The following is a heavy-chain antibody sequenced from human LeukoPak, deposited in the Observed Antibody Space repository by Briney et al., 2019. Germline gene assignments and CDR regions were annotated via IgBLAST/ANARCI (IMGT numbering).Heavy chain of an antibody. CDR1: GFTFSSYW. CDR2: IKQDGSEK. V-gene: IGHV3-7*01. Sequence: GGSLRLCCAASGFTFSSYWMNWVRHAPGKGLEWVANIKQDGSEKYYVDSVKGRFIISRDNAKNSLYLQMNSLRAEDTAVYSCVRDHRGIYSPFDYWGQGTLVTVSS. D-gene: IGHD2-21*01. J-gene: IGHJ4*02. CDR3: VRDHRGIYSPFDY.